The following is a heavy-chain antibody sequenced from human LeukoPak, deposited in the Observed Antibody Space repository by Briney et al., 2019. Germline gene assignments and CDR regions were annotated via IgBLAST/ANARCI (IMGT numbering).Heavy chain of an antibody. V-gene: IGHV3-30*03. CDR1: GFTFSSYG. Sequence: PGGSLRLSCAASGFTFSSYGMHWVRQAPGKGLEWVAVISYDGSNKYYADSVKGRFTISRDNSKNTLYLQMNSLRAEDTAVYYRARDPIFGVARPSYGMDVWGQGTTVTVSS. D-gene: IGHD3-3*01. CDR3: ARDPIFGVARPSYGMDV. J-gene: IGHJ6*02. CDR2: ISYDGSNK.